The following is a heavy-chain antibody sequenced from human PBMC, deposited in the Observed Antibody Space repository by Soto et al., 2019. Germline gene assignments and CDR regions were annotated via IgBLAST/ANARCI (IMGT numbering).Heavy chain of an antibody. V-gene: IGHV4-39*01. D-gene: IGHD3-3*01. CDR1: GGSISSSSYY. J-gene: IGHJ6*02. Sequence: SETLSLTCTVSGGSISSSSYYWGWIRQPPGKGLEWIGSIYYSGSTYYNPSLKSRVTISVDTSKNQFSLKLGSVTAADTAVYYCTLRFLEWLPNYGMDVWGQGTTVTVSS. CDR2: IYYSGST. CDR3: TLRFLEWLPNYGMDV.